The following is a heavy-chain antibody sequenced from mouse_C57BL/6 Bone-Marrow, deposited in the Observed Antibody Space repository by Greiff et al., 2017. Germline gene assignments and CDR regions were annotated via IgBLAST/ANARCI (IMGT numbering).Heavy chain of an antibody. CDR2: IFPGSGST. D-gene: IGHD2-1*01. J-gene: IGHJ2*01. Sequence: QVQLQQSGPELVRPGASVKISCKAPGYTFTSHWMQWVRQRPGQGLEWIGEIFPGSGSTYYNEKFKGKATLTVDTSSSTAYMQLSSLTSEDSAVYCCAREEALLGCFDDWGQGTTLTVSS. V-gene: IGHV1-56*01. CDR1: GYTFTSHW. CDR3: AREEALLGCFDD.